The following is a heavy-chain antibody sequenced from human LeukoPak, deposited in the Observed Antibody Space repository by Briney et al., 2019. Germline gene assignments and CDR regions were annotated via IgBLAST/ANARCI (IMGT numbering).Heavy chain of an antibody. V-gene: IGHV3-48*03. J-gene: IGHJ6*03. CDR1: GFTFSSYE. CDR3: ARDRAGRMVRGVIITGYYYMDV. D-gene: IGHD3-10*01. CDR2: ISSSGSTI. Sequence: GGSLRLSCAASGFTFSSYEMNWVRQAPGKGLEWVSYISSSGSTIYYADSVKGRFTISRDNAKNSLYLQMNSLRAEDTAVYYCARDRAGRMVRGVIITGYYYMDVWGKGTTVTISS.